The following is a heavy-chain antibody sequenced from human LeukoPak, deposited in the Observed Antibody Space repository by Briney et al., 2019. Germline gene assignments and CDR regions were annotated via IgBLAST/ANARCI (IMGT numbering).Heavy chain of an antibody. CDR1: GASIRSGDYY. CDR3: ARDCSGGSCYGAFDI. Sequence: SQTLSLTCTVSGASIRSGDYYWSWIRQPPGKGLEWIGYIHDSGSTYYNPSLKSRITISVDTSENRFSLKLSSVTATDTAVYYCARDCSGGSCYGAFDIWGQGTMVTVSS. D-gene: IGHD2-15*01. CDR2: IHDSGST. V-gene: IGHV4-30-4*01. J-gene: IGHJ3*02.